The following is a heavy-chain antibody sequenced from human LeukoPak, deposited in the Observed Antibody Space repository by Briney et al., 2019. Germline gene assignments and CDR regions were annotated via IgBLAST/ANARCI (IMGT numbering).Heavy chain of an antibody. CDR2: IFYSGKT. Sequence: SETLSLTCTVSNGSMTSDSYYWAWVRQPPGKGLEWIGTIFYSGKTYYSASPKSRVTVSLDTSKKTFSLRLSFVTAADTAVYYCARLWIVATWFDAWGQGALVTVSS. CDR3: ARLWIVATWFDA. V-gene: IGHV4-39*02. CDR1: NGSMTSDSYY. D-gene: IGHD2-2*03. J-gene: IGHJ5*02.